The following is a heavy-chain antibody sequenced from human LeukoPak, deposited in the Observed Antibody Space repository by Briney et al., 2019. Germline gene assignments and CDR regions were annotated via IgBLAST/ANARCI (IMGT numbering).Heavy chain of an antibody. D-gene: IGHD3-9*01. CDR3: AKRAIRYFDWLFNDAFDI. Sequence: SETLSLTCAVYGGSFSGYYWSWIRQPPGKGLEWIGEINHSGSTNYNPSLNSRVTISVDTSKNQFSLKLSSVTAADTAVYYCAKRAIRYFDWLFNDAFDIWGQGTMVTVSS. CDR1: GGSFSGYY. J-gene: IGHJ3*02. CDR2: INHSGST. V-gene: IGHV4-34*01.